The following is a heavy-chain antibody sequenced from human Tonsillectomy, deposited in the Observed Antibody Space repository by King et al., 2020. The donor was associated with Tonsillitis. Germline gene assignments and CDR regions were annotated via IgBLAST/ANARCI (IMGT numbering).Heavy chain of an antibody. V-gene: IGHV3-33*01. D-gene: IGHD2-2*01. CDR2: IWYDGSNI. CDR3: ARDSDYQDNWFDP. Sequence: VQLVESGGGVVQPGRSLRLSCAASGFTFSSYGMHGVRQAPGKGLEWVAVIWYDGSNIYYADSVKGRFHISRDNSKKTLYLQMNSLTVEDTAVYYCARDSDYQDNWFDPWGQGTLVTVSS. CDR1: GFTFSSYG. J-gene: IGHJ5*02.